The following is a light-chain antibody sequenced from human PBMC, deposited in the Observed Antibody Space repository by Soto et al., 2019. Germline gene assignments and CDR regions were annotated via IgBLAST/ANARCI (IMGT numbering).Light chain of an antibody. CDR3: QQRNYWPPGYT. J-gene: IGKJ5*01. CDR2: DAS. CDR1: QNIFSY. Sequence: EVVLTQSPATVSLSPGESATLSCRASQNIFSYLAWYQQKPGQAPRLLIYDASKRAAGIPARFSGSGSGTDFTLTISNLESEDFAVYYCQQRNYWPPGYTFGQGTRLENK. V-gene: IGKV3-11*01.